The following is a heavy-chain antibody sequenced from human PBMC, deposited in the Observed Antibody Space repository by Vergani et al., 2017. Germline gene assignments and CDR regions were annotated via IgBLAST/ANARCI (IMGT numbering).Heavy chain of an antibody. J-gene: IGHJ6*03. D-gene: IGHD3-9*01. CDR1: GGTFSSYA. V-gene: IGHV1-69*04. Sequence: QVQLVQSGAEVKKPGSSVKVSCKASGGTFSSYAISWVRQAPGQGLEWMGRIIPILGIANYAQKFQGRVTITADTSTSTAYMELRSLRSDDTAVYYCAVVPKLRYFDWPNYYYMDVWGKGTTVTVSS. CDR3: AVVPKLRYFDWPNYYYMDV. CDR2: IIPILGIA.